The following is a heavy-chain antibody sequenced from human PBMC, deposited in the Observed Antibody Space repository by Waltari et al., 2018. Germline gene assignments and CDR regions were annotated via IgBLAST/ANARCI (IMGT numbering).Heavy chain of an antibody. J-gene: IGHJ4*02. V-gene: IGHV3-23*01. D-gene: IGHD3-16*01. CDR1: GFTFSKSG. CDR2: ITATGGST. CDR3: ATSFRGKFDF. Sequence: EVQLLESGGGLVQPGGSLRLSCAASGFTFSKSGMTWVCQTPGKGLDWVATITATGGSTFYADSVKGRFAISRDNSKNTLYLQMSSLRAGDTAVYYCATSFRGKFDFWGQGTLVTVSS.